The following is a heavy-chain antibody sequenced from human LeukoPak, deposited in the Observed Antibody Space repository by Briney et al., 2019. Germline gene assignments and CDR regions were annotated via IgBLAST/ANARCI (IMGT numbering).Heavy chain of an antibody. D-gene: IGHD4-17*01. Sequence: GGSLRLSCAAYGFTFDDYGRGWVRQVPGRGLEWICGINWNSGVTGYADSVKGRFNISRDNAKNSLFLQMNSLRDEDTAFYYCARGDGPTVTADYFQNWGQGTLVTVS. CDR3: ARGDGPTVTADYFQN. J-gene: IGHJ1*01. CDR1: GFTFDDYG. CDR2: INWNSGVT. V-gene: IGHV3-20*04.